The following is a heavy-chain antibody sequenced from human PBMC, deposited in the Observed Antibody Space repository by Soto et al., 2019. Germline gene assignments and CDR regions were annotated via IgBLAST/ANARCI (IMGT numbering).Heavy chain of an antibody. D-gene: IGHD3-10*01. CDR1: GGSFSGYY. CDR3: ARGGDYGSGSYHDY. J-gene: IGHJ4*02. V-gene: IGHV4-34*01. CDR2: NNHSGST. Sequence: PSETLSLTCAVYGGSFSGYYWSWIRQPPGKGLEWIGENNHSGSTNYNPSLKSRVTISVDTSKNQFSLKLSSVTAADTAVYYCARGGDYGSGSYHDYWGQGTLVTVSS.